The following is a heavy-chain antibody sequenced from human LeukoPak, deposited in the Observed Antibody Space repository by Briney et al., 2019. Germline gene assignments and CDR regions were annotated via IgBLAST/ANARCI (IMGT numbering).Heavy chain of an antibody. CDR2: LNWNGGST. J-gene: IGHJ4*02. CDR3: ARDSGKGYFHISFNY. D-gene: IGHD1-14*01. Sequence: GGSLRLFCAASGFTFDDYGMSWVRQAPGKGLEWVSGLNWNGGSTGYADSVKGRFTISRDNAKNSLYLQMNSLRAEDTALYYCARDSGKGYFHISFNYWGQGTLVTVSS. CDR1: GFTFDDYG. V-gene: IGHV3-20*04.